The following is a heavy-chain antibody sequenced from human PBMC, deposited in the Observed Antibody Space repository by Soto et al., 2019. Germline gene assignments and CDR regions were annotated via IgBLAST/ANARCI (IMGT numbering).Heavy chain of an antibody. CDR1: GGSISSYY. CDR3: ARTNAREYSSSSSYDY. J-gene: IGHJ4*02. D-gene: IGHD6-6*01. CDR2: IYYSGST. V-gene: IGHV4-59*01. Sequence: QVQLQESGPGLVKPSETLSLTCTVSGGSISSYYWSWIRQPPGKGLEWIGYIYYSGSTNYNPSLKSRVTISVDTSKHQFSLKLSSVTAADTAVYYCARTNAREYSSSSSYDYWGQGTLVTVSS.